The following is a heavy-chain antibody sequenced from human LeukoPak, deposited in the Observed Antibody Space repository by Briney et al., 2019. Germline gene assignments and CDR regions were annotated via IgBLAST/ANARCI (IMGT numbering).Heavy chain of an antibody. V-gene: IGHV3-66*01. CDR1: GFTVSSDY. Sequence: GGSLRLSCAASGFTVSSDYMTWVRQAPGKGLEWVSTLYRGGNTYYADSVEGRFTISRDDSKNTLFLQMDSLRAEDTAVYYCARVGGSLTFDPWGQGTLVTVSS. CDR3: ARVGGSLTFDP. D-gene: IGHD1-26*01. CDR2: LYRGGNT. J-gene: IGHJ5*02.